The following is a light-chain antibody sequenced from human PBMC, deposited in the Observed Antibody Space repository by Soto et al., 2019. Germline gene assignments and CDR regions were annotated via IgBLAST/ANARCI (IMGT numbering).Light chain of an antibody. CDR2: HAS. Sequence: IVMTHSPATLSVSPWSRATLSFRASRNLGINLAWYQQKPGQAPRLLIYHASTRATGIPARFSGSGSGTEFTLTISDVQPEDFALYYCHQRQSWPRKFGKGTKVDI. CDR1: RNLGIN. CDR3: HQRQSWPRK. J-gene: IGKJ1*01. V-gene: IGKV3-15*01.